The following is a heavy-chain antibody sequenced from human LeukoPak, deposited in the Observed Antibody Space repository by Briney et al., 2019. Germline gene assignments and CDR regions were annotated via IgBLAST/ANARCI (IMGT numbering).Heavy chain of an antibody. V-gene: IGHV3-11*04. J-gene: IGHJ4*02. CDR1: GFTFSDYY. Sequence: PGGSLRLSCAASGFTFSDYYMSWIRQAPGKGLEWVSYISSSGNTIYYAGSVKGRFTISRDNAKNSLYLQMNSLRAEDTAVYYCARGAYCSGGSCYSYRSKWFPFDYWGQGTLVTVSS. CDR3: ARGAYCSGGSCYSYRSKWFPFDY. D-gene: IGHD2-15*01. CDR2: ISSSGNTI.